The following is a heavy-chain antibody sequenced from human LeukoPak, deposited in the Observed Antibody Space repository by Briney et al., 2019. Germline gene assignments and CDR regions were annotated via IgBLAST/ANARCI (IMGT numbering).Heavy chain of an antibody. D-gene: IGHD5-18*01. CDR1: GGSISSYY. V-gene: IGHV4-59*01. Sequence: SETLSLTCTVSGGSISSYYWSWIRQPPGKGPEWIGYIYYSGSTNYNPSLKSRVIISVDTSKNQFSLKLSSVTAADTAVYYCARDLDTATARGYYYMDVWGKGTTVTVSS. CDR3: ARDLDTATARGYYYMDV. CDR2: IYYSGST. J-gene: IGHJ6*03.